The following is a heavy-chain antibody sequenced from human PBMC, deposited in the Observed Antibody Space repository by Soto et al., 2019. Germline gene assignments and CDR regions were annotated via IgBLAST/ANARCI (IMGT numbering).Heavy chain of an antibody. J-gene: IGHJ6*02. Sequence: PSETLSLTCAVYGGSFSGYYWSWIRQPPGKGLEWIGEINHSGSTNYNPSLKSRVTISVDTSKNQFSLKLSSVTAADTAVYYCARGLGYCSSTSCRTLYYYYGMDVWGQGTTVTVYS. CDR3: ARGLGYCSSTSCRTLYYYYGMDV. D-gene: IGHD2-2*01. CDR2: INHSGST. V-gene: IGHV4-34*01. CDR1: GGSFSGYY.